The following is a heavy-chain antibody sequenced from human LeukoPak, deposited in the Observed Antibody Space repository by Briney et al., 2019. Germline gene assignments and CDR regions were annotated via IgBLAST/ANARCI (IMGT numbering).Heavy chain of an antibody. CDR1: GYIFTSYW. CDR2: VYPVDSGT. D-gene: IGHD1-26*01. Sequence: GESLKISCQGSGYIFTSYWIGWVRQMPGKGLEWMGIVYPVDSGTRYSPSFQSQVTLSAETPPSTAYLQWSTLKASDTAMYYFARQKGGWELPGYWGKGTLVTVSS. V-gene: IGHV5-51*01. J-gene: IGHJ4*02. CDR3: ARQKGGWELPGY.